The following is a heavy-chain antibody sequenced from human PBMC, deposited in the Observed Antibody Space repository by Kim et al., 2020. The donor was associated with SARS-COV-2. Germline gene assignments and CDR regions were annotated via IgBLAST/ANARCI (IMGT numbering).Heavy chain of an antibody. CDR2: T. J-gene: IGHJ4*02. Sequence: TSYGDAVRSRFTISRDDDKNTLYRQINSLRAEDTAVYYCARYTKTTGGDYWGQGTLVTVSS. V-gene: IGHV3-74*01. CDR3: ARYTKTTGGDY. D-gene: IGHD4-17*01.